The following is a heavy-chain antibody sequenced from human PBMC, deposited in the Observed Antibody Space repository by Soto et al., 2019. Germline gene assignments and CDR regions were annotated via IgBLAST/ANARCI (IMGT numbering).Heavy chain of an antibody. CDR1: GFTFSSYG. J-gene: IGHJ3*02. D-gene: IGHD2-2*01. CDR3: AKNPPQHVVVPAAEIVATTADAFDI. Sequence: QVQLVESGGGVVQPGRSLRLSCAASGFTFSSYGMHWVRQAPGKGLEWVAVISYDGSNKYYADSVKGRFTISRDNSKNTLYLQMNSLRAEDTAVYYCAKNPPQHVVVPAAEIVATTADAFDIWGQGTMVTVSS. CDR2: ISYDGSNK. V-gene: IGHV3-30*18.